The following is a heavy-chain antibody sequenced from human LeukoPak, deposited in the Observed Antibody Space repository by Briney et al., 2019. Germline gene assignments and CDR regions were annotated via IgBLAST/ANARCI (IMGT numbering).Heavy chain of an antibody. CDR1: GFTFTSYV. CDR2: IHYDGSNQ. V-gene: IGHV3-30*02. J-gene: IGHJ4*02. Sequence: TGGSLRLSCAASGFTFTSYVMHWVRQAPGKGLEWVACIHYDGSNQYYADSVKGRFTISRDSSKNTLYLQMNSLRDEDTAVYYCVKEPAGTAAGTAFDYWGLGALVTVSS. CDR3: VKEPAGTAAGTAFDY. D-gene: IGHD6-13*01.